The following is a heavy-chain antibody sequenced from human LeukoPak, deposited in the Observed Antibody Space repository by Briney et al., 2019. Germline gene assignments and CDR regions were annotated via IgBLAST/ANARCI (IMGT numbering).Heavy chain of an antibody. CDR3: ARSIAASGDAFDI. CDR2: MNPNSGNT. D-gene: IGHD6-13*01. CDR1: RYTFTSYD. J-gene: IGHJ3*02. V-gene: IGHV1-8*01. Sequence: ASVKVSCKASRYTFTSYDINWVRQATGQGLEWMGWMNPNSGNTGYAQKFQGRVTMTRDTSTSTVYMELSSLRSEDTAVYYCARSIAASGDAFDIWGQGTMVTVSS.